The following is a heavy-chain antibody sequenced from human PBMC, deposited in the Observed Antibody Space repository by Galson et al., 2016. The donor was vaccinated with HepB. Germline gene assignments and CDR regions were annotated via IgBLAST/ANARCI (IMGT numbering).Heavy chain of an antibody. D-gene: IGHD6-19*01. V-gene: IGHV3-23*01. CDR1: GFNFSSYA. J-gene: IGHJ2*01. CDR3: AKIAVTGTWYFDL. CDR2: ISGSGGST. Sequence: SLRLSCAVSGFNFSSYAMNWVRQAPGKGLEWVSGISGSGGSTYYAGSVKGRFTISRDNSKNTLYLQMNSLRAEDTAVYYCAKIAVTGTWYFDLWGRGALVSVSS.